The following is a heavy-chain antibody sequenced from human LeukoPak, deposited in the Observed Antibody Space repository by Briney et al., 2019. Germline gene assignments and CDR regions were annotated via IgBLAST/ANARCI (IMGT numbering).Heavy chain of an antibody. J-gene: IGHJ6*02. V-gene: IGHV3-74*01. CDR1: GFTFSSYW. D-gene: IGHD6-13*01. CDR2: INSDGSST. Sequence: GRSLRLSCAAPGFTFSSYWMHWVRQAPGKGLVWVSRINSDGSSTSYADSVKGRFTISRDNAKNTLYLQMNSLRAEDTAVYYCAMIAAAGRVDYYYGMDVWGQGTTVTVSS. CDR3: AMIAAAGRVDYYYGMDV.